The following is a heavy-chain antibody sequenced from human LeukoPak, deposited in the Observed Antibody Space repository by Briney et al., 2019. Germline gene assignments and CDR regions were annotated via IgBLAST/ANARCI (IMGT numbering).Heavy chain of an antibody. CDR2: IYYSGST. CDR1: GGSISSYY. CDR3: GKTDIYFNPIDY. V-gene: IGHV4-59*12. Sequence: SETLSLTCTVSGGSISSYYWSWIRQPPGKGLEWIGYIYYSGSTNYNPSLKSRVTISVDTSKNQFSLKLSSVTAADTAIYYCGKTDIYFNPIDYWGPGSLVTVSS. J-gene: IGHJ4*02. D-gene: IGHD3-9*01.